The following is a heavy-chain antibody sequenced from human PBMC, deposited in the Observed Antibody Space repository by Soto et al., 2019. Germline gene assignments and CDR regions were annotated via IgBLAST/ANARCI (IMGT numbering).Heavy chain of an antibody. D-gene: IGHD3-3*01. V-gene: IGHV3-23*01. Sequence: EVQLLESGGGLVQPGGSLRLSCAASGFTPSSYAMSWVRQAPGKGLEWVSGISGSGGSTYYADSVKGRFTISRDNSKNTLYLQMNSLRAEDTAVYYCAKGTIFGVELGRFDYWGQGTLVTVSS. CDR3: AKGTIFGVELGRFDY. CDR1: GFTPSSYA. J-gene: IGHJ4*02. CDR2: ISGSGGST.